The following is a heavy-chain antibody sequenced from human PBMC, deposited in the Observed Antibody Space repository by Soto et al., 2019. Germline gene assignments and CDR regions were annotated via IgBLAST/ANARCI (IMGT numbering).Heavy chain of an antibody. CDR2: IYNDGSTT. Sequence: QVQLVESGGGVVQPGRSLRLSCVASGLTFSTQGMHWVRQAPGKGLEWVGVIYNDGSTTYYADSVKGRFTISRDNSKNTLYLQMNSLRAEDTAVYYCARNPSGVDIASTKDWDQGTLVTVSS. D-gene: IGHD5-12*01. J-gene: IGHJ4*02. CDR1: GLTFSTQG. V-gene: IGHV3-33*01. CDR3: ARNPSGVDIASTKD.